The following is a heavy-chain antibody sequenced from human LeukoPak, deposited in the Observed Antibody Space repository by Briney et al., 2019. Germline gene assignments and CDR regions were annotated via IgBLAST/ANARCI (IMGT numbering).Heavy chain of an antibody. CDR1: GGSFSGYY. J-gene: IGHJ5*02. Sequence: SETLSLTCAVYGGSFSGYYWSWIRQPPGKGLEWIGEINHSGSTNYNPSLKSRVTISVDTSKNQFFLKLSSVTAADTAVYYCARAYCGGDCYPYNWFDPWGQGTLVTVSS. V-gene: IGHV4-34*01. CDR2: INHSGST. D-gene: IGHD2-21*02. CDR3: ARAYCGGDCYPYNWFDP.